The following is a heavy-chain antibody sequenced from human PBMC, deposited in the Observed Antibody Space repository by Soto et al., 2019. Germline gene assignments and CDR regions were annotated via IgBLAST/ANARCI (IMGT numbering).Heavy chain of an antibody. V-gene: IGHV3-23*01. CDR1: GFTFSSYA. CDR3: AKDPRGYSYGHDY. J-gene: IGHJ4*02. CDR2: ISGSGGST. D-gene: IGHD5-18*01. Sequence: GGSLRLSCAASGFTFSSYAMSWVRQAPGKGLEWVSAISGSGGSTYYADSVQGRFTISRDNSKNTLYLQMNSLRAEDTAVYYCAKDPRGYSYGHDYWGQGTLVTVSS.